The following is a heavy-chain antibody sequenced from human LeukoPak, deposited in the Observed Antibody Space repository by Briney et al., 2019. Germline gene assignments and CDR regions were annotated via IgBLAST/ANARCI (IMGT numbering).Heavy chain of an antibody. CDR3: ARDGVDTAMVDY. CDR2: ISSSSSYI. D-gene: IGHD5-18*01. J-gene: IGHJ4*02. CDR1: GFTFSSYA. V-gene: IGHV3-21*01. Sequence: PGGSLRLSCAASGFTFSSYAMNWVRQAPGKGLEWVSSISSSSSYIYYADSVKGRFTISRDNAKNSLYLQMNSLRAEDTAVYYCARDGVDTAMVDYWGQGTLVTVSP.